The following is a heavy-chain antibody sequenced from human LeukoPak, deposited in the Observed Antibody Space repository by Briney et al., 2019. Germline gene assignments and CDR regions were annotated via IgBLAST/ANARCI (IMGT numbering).Heavy chain of an antibody. Sequence: SETLSLTCTVSGGSISSGGYSWSWIRQPPGKGLEWIGSIYYSGSTYYNPSLKSRVTTSVDTSKNQFSLKLSSVTAADTAVYYCARVYDSSGYHNNACDYWGQGTLVTVSS. D-gene: IGHD3-22*01. V-gene: IGHV4-39*07. J-gene: IGHJ4*02. CDR2: IYYSGST. CDR1: GGSISSGGYS. CDR3: ARVYDSSGYHNNACDY.